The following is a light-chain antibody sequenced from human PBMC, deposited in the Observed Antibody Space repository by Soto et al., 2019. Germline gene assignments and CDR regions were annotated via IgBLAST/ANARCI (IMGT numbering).Light chain of an antibody. J-gene: IGKJ5*01. CDR2: DAS. Sequence: EIVLTQSPATLSLSPGERATLSCRASQSVYSYLAWYQQKPGQAPRLLIYDASNRATGIPARFRGSGSGTDFTLTISSLEPEDFAVYYCQQHSNWPLTFGQGTRLEIK. CDR1: QSVYSY. V-gene: IGKV3-11*01. CDR3: QQHSNWPLT.